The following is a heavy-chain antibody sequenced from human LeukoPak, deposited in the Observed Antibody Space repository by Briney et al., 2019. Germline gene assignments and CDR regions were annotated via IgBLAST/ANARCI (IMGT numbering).Heavy chain of an antibody. CDR2: IYYTGST. V-gene: IGHV4-59*01. Sequence: PSETLSLTCTVSGGSINSYHGSWIRQAPGKGLEWIGYIYYTGSTSYNPSLRSRVAISVDMSKAQFSLSLSSVTAADTAVYYCARETYDYDSGAYYYVFDSWGQGTLVTVSS. D-gene: IGHD3-22*01. CDR3: ARETYDYDSGAYYYVFDS. J-gene: IGHJ4*02. CDR1: GGSINSYH.